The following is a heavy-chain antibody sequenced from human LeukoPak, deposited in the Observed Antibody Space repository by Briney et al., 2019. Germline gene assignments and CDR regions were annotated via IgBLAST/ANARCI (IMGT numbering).Heavy chain of an antibody. Sequence: SVKVSCKASGGTFSSYAISWVRQAPGQGLEWMGGIIPIFGTANYAQKFQGRVTITADEPTSTAYMELSSLRSEDTAVYYCARGDWGPFRPYYYYYYMDVWGKGTTVTVSS. D-gene: IGHD3/OR15-3a*01. V-gene: IGHV1-69*13. CDR1: GGTFSSYA. CDR3: ARGDWGPFRPYYYYYYMDV. CDR2: IIPIFGTA. J-gene: IGHJ6*03.